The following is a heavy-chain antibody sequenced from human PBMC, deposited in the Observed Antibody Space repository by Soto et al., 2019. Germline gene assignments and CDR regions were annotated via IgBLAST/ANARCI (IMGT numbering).Heavy chain of an antibody. CDR2: ISYDGSNK. V-gene: IGHV3-30-3*01. CDR3: ACDSGKLSWFGELLGWFDP. CDR1: GFSFSNYA. Sequence: QVQLVESGGGVVQPGRSLRLSCAASGFSFSNYAMHWVRQAPGKGLEWVALISYDGSNKYHADSVKGRFTISRDNPKNTLYLQMIRLRPEDTAVYYCACDSGKLSWFGELLGWFDPWGQGTLVTVSS. J-gene: IGHJ5*02. D-gene: IGHD3-10*01.